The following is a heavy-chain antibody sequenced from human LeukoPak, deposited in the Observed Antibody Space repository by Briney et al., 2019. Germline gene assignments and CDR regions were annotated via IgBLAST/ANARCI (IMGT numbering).Heavy chain of an antibody. J-gene: IGHJ4*02. Sequence: GGSLRLSCAPSGFTFSSYSMNWVRQAPGEGLEWVSYISSSSSTIYYADSVKGRFTISRDNAKNSLYLQMNCLRAEDTAVYYCARVVVRGDDYWGQGTLVTVSS. CDR1: GFTFSSYS. CDR3: ARVVVRGDDY. D-gene: IGHD3-10*02. CDR2: ISSSSSTI. V-gene: IGHV3-48*01.